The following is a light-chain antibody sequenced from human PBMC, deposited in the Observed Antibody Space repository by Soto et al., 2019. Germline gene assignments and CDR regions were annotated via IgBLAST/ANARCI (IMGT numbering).Light chain of an antibody. CDR1: QTIDNT. CDR3: QQYDDWPS. J-gene: IGKJ1*01. CDR2: GAY. Sequence: EIVMTQSPATLSLSPGERATLSCRASQTIDNTLAWYQRKPGQTPRLLIFGAYTRASGIPGRFSGSGSGTEFTLTISSLQSEDFAVYYCQQYDDWPSFGQGTKVDIK. V-gene: IGKV3-15*01.